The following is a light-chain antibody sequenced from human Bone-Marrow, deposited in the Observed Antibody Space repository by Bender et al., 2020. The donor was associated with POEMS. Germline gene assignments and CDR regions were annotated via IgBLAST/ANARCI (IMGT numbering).Light chain of an antibody. CDR2: EVT. CDR3: CSYGGRQLSV. Sequence: QSALTQPASVSGSPGQSITISCTGTSSDVGSYNLVSWYQQHPGKAPKLMIYEVTKRPSGVSSRFSGSKSGNTASLTISGLQAEDEADYYCCSYGGRQLSVFGGGTKLTVL. CDR1: SSDVGSYNL. V-gene: IGLV2-23*02. J-gene: IGLJ2*01.